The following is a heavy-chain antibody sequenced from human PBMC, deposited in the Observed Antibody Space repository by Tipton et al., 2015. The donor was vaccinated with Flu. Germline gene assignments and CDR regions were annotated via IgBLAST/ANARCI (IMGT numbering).Heavy chain of an antibody. CDR3: ARQPIYYDSSGSRSENDY. V-gene: IGHV4-39*01. J-gene: IGHJ4*02. D-gene: IGHD3-22*01. CDR1: GGSISSSSYY. Sequence: TLSLTCTVSGGSISSSSYYWGWIRQPPGKGLEWIGSIYYSGSTYYNPSLKSRVTISVDTSKNQFSLKLSSVTAADTAVYYCARQPIYYDSSGSRSENDYWGQGTLVTVSS. CDR2: IYYSGST.